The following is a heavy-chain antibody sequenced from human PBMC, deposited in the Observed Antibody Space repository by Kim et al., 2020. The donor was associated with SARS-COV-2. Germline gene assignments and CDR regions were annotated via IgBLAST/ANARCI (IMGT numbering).Heavy chain of an antibody. V-gene: IGHV4-34*01. Sequence: RVTISVDTSKNQFSLKLSSVTAADTAVYYCARAPQGYCSSTSCYPAPFDYWGQGTLVTVSS. CDR3: ARAPQGYCSSTSCYPAPFDY. J-gene: IGHJ4*02. D-gene: IGHD2-2*01.